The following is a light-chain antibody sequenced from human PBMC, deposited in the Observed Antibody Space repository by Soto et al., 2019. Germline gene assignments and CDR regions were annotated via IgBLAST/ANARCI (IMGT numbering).Light chain of an antibody. J-gene: IGKJ4*01. V-gene: IGKV1-12*01. CDR3: QQANSFPLT. CDR2: AAS. CDR1: QSISSY. Sequence: DIQMTQSPSTLSASVGDRVTITCRASQSISSYLNWYQQKPGKAPKLLIYAASSLQSGVPSRFSGSGSGTDFTLTISSLQPEDFAIYYCQQANSFPLTFGGGTKVDTK.